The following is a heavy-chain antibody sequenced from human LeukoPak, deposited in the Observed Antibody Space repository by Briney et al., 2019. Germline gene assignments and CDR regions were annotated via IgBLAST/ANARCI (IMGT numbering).Heavy chain of an antibody. Sequence: GSSVKVSCKASGGTFSSYAISWVRQAPGQGLEWMGGIIPIFGTANYAQKFQGRVTTTTDESTSTAYMELSSLRSEDTAVYYCARAYGSGSYTHYYMDVWGKGTTVTVSS. V-gene: IGHV1-69*05. CDR3: ARAYGSGSYTHYYMDV. J-gene: IGHJ6*03. D-gene: IGHD3-10*01. CDR2: IIPIFGTA. CDR1: GGTFSSYA.